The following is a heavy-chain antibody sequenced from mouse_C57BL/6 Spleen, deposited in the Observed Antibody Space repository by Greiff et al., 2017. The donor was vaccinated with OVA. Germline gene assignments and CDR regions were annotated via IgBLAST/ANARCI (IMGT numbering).Heavy chain of an antibody. D-gene: IGHD3-1*01. Sequence: QVHVKQSGAELVKPGASVKLSCKASGYTFTSYWMHWVKQRPGRGLEWIGRIDPNSGGTKYNEKFKSKATLTVDKPSSTAYMQLSSLTSEDSAVYYCARSGNLKAHFDDWGQGTTLTVSS. J-gene: IGHJ2*01. CDR2: IDPNSGGT. CDR1: GYTFTSYW. V-gene: IGHV1-72*01. CDR3: ARSGNLKAHFDD.